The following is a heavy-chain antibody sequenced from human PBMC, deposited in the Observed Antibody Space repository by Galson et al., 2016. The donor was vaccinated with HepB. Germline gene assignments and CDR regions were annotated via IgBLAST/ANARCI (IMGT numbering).Heavy chain of an antibody. CDR1: GFSFSTAW. D-gene: IGHD3-9*01. J-gene: IGHJ4*03. Sequence: LRLSCAASGFSFSTAWMTWVRQAPGKGLEWIGRSKSKTDGGAIDYAAPVRGRFTIARDDSRYTLFLQMNSLKFEDTAVYYCTVCGLTGDLDYWGRGTRVAVSS. V-gene: IGHV3-15*01. CDR2: SKSKTDGGAI. CDR3: TVCGLTGDLDY.